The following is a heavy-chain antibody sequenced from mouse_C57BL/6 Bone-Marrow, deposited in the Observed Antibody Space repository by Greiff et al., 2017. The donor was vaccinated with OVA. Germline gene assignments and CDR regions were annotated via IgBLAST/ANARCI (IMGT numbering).Heavy chain of an antibody. V-gene: IGHV1-26*01. CDR3: ARWGLRHGFAY. CDR2: INPNNGGT. D-gene: IGHD2-4*01. J-gene: IGHJ3*01. CDR1: GYTFTDYY. Sequence: EVQLQQSGPELVNPGASVKISCKASGYTFTDYYMNWVKQSHGKSLEWIGDINPNNGGTSYNQKFKGKATLTVDKSSSTAYMELRSLTSEDSAVYYCARWGLRHGFAYWGQGTLVTVSA.